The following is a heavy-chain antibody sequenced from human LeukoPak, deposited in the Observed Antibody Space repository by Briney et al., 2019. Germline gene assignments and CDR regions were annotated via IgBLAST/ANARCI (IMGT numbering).Heavy chain of an antibody. CDR1: GYTSTGYY. D-gene: IGHD6-6*01. CDR2: INPNSGGT. Sequence: GASVKVSCKASGYTSTGYYMHWVRQAPGQGLEWMGWINPNSGGTNYAQKFQGRVTMTRDTSISTAYMELSRLRSDDTAVYYCARMGGSSWYYYYYMDVWGKGTTVTVSS. V-gene: IGHV1-2*02. CDR3: ARMGGSSWYYYYYMDV. J-gene: IGHJ6*03.